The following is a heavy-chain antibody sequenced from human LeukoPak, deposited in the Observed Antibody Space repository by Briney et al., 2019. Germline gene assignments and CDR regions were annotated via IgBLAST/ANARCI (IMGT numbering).Heavy chain of an antibody. V-gene: IGHV3-7*01. J-gene: IGHJ4*02. Sequence: GGSLRLSCAASGFTFSDYWMSWVRQAPGKGLEWVANIKQDGSEKYYVDSVKGRFTISRDNARNSLHLQMNTLRAEDTAVYYCAKAGYGSGSSSFDQWGQGTLVTVSS. CDR3: AKAGYGSGSSSFDQ. CDR1: GFTFSDYW. CDR2: IKQDGSEK. D-gene: IGHD3-10*01.